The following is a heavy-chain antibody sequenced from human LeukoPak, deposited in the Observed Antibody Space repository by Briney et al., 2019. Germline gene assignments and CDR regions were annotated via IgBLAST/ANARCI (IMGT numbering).Heavy chain of an antibody. D-gene: IGHD5-18*01. J-gene: IGHJ6*03. CDR2: IHPRDSET. CDR3: ARHGRDTAMVKYYYYYMDV. V-gene: IGHV5-51*01. Sequence: GESLKISCKGSGYSFTNYWIGWVRQMPGQGPEWNGIIHPRDSETVYTPSFRGQVTISADKSTTTAYLQWSSLKASDTAMYYCARHGRDTAMVKYYYYYMDVWGKGTTVTVSS. CDR1: GYSFTNYW.